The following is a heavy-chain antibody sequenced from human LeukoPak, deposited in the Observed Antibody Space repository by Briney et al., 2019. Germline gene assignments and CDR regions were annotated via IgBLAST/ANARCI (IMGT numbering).Heavy chain of an antibody. CDR3: AKDIRGDGYNSRFDY. CDR2: ISGDGGST. J-gene: IGHJ4*02. Sequence: GGSLRLSCAASGFAFDDYAMHWVRQAPGTGLELVSLISGDGGSTYYADSAKGRFTISRDNSKNSLYLQMNSLRTEDTALYYCAKDIRGDGYNSRFDYWGQGTLVTVSP. V-gene: IGHV3-43*02. D-gene: IGHD5-24*01. CDR1: GFAFDDYA.